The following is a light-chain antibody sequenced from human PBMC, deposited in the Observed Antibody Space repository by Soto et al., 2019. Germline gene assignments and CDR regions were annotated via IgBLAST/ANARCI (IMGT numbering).Light chain of an antibody. Sequence: QSALTQPPSASGSPGQSVTISCTGTSSDVGGYNYVSWYQQHPGKAPQLMIYEVSKQPSGVPDRFSGYESGNTASLTVSGLQAEDEADYYCSSYAGSNNVVFGGGTKVTVL. V-gene: IGLV2-8*01. CDR3: SSYAGSNNVV. CDR1: SSDVGGYNY. CDR2: EVS. J-gene: IGLJ2*01.